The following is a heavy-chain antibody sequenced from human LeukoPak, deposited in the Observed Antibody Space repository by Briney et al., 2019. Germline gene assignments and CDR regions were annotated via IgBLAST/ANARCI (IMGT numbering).Heavy chain of an antibody. CDR2: IGNSGSAK. CDR3: ARMSGSRLPGK. CDR1: RFSFSNHS. V-gene: IGHV3-48*01. D-gene: IGHD3-3*01. J-gene: IGHJ4*02. Sequence: GGSLRLSCAASRFSFSNHSMNWVRQAPGKGLEWVSYIGNSGSAKYYAASVKGRFTISRDNGKNSLYLQMNSLRAEDTAVYYCARMSGSRLPGKWGQGTLVTVSS.